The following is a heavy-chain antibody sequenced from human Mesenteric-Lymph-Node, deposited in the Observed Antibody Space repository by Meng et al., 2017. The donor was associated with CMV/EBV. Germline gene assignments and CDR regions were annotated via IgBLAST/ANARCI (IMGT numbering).Heavy chain of an antibody. CDR2: MKEDGRER. CDR1: GFTFSKFW. D-gene: IGHD1-7*01. J-gene: IGHJ4*02. CDR3: ARDRVDVWGLYNWNYGDY. V-gene: IGHV3-7*01. Sequence: GESLKISCAASGFTFSKFWMSWVRQAPGKGLEWVANMKEDGRERNYADSVKGRFSISRDNAMNSLYLQMNSLRAEDTAVYYCARDRVDVWGLYNWNYGDYWGQGTLVTVSS.